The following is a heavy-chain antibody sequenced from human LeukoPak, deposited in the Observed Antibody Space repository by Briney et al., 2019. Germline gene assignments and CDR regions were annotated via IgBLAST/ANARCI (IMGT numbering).Heavy chain of an antibody. CDR3: ARGRNYYDSSRYYYEGDAFDI. V-gene: IGHV3-53*01. CDR1: GFTVSSNY. D-gene: IGHD3-22*01. CDR2: IYSGGST. Sequence: PGGSLTLSCAASGFTVSSNYMSWVRQAPGKGLEWVSVIYSGGSTYYADSVKGRFTISRDNSKNTLYLQMNSLRAEDTAVNYCARGRNYYDSSRYYYEGDAFDIWGQGTMVTVSS. J-gene: IGHJ3*02.